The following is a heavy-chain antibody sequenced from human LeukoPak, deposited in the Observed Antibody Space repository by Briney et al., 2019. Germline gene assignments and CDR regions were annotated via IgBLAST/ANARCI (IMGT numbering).Heavy chain of an antibody. J-gene: IGHJ3*02. D-gene: IGHD5-18*01. V-gene: IGHV3-7*01. CDR2: IKQDGSEK. Sequence: PGGSLRLSCAASGFTFGSYWMSWVRQAPGKGLEWVANIKQDGSEKYYVDSVKGRFTISRDNAKNSLYLQMNSLRAEDTAVYYCTRDVRIQSWDDAFDIWGQGTMVTVSS. CDR3: TRDVRIQSWDDAFDI. CDR1: GFTFGSYW.